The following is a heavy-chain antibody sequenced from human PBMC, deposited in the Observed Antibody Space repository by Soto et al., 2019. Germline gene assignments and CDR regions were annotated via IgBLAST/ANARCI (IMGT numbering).Heavy chain of an antibody. J-gene: IGHJ6*02. CDR1: GGTFSSYA. CDR2: IIPIFGTA. Sequence: GASVKVSCEASGGTFSSYAISCVRQAPGQGLEWMGGIIPIFGTANYAQKFQGRVTITADESTSTAYMELSSLRSEDTAVYYCARAYGEQYYYGMDVWGQGTTVTVSS. CDR3: ARAYGEQYYYGMDV. D-gene: IGHD4-17*01. V-gene: IGHV1-69*13.